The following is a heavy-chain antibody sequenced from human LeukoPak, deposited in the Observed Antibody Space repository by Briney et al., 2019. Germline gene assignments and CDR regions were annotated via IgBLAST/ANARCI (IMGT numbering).Heavy chain of an antibody. CDR3: ATDPNQPTYGMDV. CDR1: GFTFSTSW. CDR2: IKQDGSEK. J-gene: IGHJ6*02. V-gene: IGHV3-7*01. Sequence: GGSLRLSCVASGFTFSTSWMNWVRQAPGKGLEWVANIKQDGSEKYYVDSVKGRFTISRDNAKNSLYLQMNSLRAEDTAVYYCATDPNQPTYGMDVWGQGTTVTVSS. D-gene: IGHD1-14*01.